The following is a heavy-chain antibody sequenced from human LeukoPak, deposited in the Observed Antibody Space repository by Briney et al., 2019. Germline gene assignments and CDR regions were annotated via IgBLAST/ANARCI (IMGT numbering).Heavy chain of an antibody. J-gene: IGHJ3*02. Sequence: ASVKVSRKASGYTFTGYYMHWVRQAPGQGLEWMGWINPNSGGTNYAQKFQGRVTMTRDTSISTAYMELSRLRSDYTAVYYGAGPLEDYYDSSGPHDAFDIWGQGTMVTVSS. CDR3: AGPLEDYYDSSGPHDAFDI. CDR1: GYTFTGYY. D-gene: IGHD3-22*01. V-gene: IGHV1-2*02. CDR2: INPNSGGT.